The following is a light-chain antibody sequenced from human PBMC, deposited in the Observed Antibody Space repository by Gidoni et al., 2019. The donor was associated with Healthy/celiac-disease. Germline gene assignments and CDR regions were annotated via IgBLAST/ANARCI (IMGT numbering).Light chain of an antibody. CDR3: QQYDSSPWT. CDR2: GAS. Sequence: ELVLTQSPGTLSFSPGERATLSCRASQSINNNYLAWYQQKPGQAPRLRIYGASSRAAGIPDSFSGSGSGTDFTLTVARLEPEDFAVDYCQQYDSSPWTFGQGTKVEIK. V-gene: IGKV3-20*01. CDR1: QSINNNY. J-gene: IGKJ1*01.